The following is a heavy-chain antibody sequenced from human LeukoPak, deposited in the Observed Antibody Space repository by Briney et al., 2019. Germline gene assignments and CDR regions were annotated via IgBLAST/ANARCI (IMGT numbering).Heavy chain of an antibody. D-gene: IGHD6-19*01. CDR2: IYTSGST. Sequence: SETLSLTCTVSGGSISSYYWSWIRQPAGKGLEWIGRIYTSGSTNYNPSLKSRVTMSVDTSKNQFSLKLGSVTAADTAVYYCARDLSGWYRGVFDYWGQGTLVTVSS. CDR3: ARDLSGWYRGVFDY. V-gene: IGHV4-4*07. CDR1: GGSISSYY. J-gene: IGHJ4*02.